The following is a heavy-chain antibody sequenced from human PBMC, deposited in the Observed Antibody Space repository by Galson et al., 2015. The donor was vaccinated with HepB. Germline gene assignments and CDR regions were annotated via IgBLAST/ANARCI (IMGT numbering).Heavy chain of an antibody. CDR3: ARVEGGLFVT. Sequence: CAISGDSVSSNSFTWNWIRQSPSRGPEWLGRTYYRSKWQNDYAVSVKSRITINPDTSKNQFSLHLNSVTPEDTAVYYCARVEGGLFVTWGQGTMVIVPS. CDR2: TYYRSKWQN. V-gene: IGHV6-1*01. D-gene: IGHD3-16*01. CDR1: GDSVSSNSFT. J-gene: IGHJ3*02.